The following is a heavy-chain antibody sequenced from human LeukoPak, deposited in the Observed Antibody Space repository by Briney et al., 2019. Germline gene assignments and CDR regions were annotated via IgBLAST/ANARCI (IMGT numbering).Heavy chain of an antibody. CDR1: GGTFSSYA. V-gene: IGHV1-69*13. D-gene: IGHD2-2*01. Sequence: GASVKVSCKAPGGTFSSYAISWVRQAPGQGLEWMGGIIPIFGTANYAQKFQGRVTITADESTSTAYMELSSLRSEDTAVYYCAREATYCSSTSCYALDYYYGMDVWGKGTTVTVSS. CDR3: AREATYCSSTSCYALDYYYGMDV. CDR2: IIPIFGTA. J-gene: IGHJ6*04.